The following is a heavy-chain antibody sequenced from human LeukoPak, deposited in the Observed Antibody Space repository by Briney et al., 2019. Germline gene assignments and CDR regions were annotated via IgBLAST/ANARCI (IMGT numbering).Heavy chain of an antibody. J-gene: IGHJ6*04. CDR2: IYYSGST. Sequence: PSQTLSLTCTVSGGSISSGDYYWSWIRQPPGKGLEWIGYIYYSGSTYYNPSLKSRVTISVDTSKNQFSLKLSSVTAADTAVYYCARVDTAMVHLDVWGKGTTVTVSS. CDR3: ARVDTAMVHLDV. CDR1: GGSISSGDYY. V-gene: IGHV4-30-4*08. D-gene: IGHD5-18*01.